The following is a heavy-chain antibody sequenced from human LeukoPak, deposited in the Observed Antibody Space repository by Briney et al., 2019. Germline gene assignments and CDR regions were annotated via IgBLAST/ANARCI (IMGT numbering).Heavy chain of an antibody. CDR1: GYTLTGVS. CDR2: INPNSGGT. Sequence: ASVKLSCKASGYTLTGVSMHWVRQAHGQGIVWMGSINPNSGGTSYAQKFQGRVTMTRDTSISTAYMELSRLRSDDTAVYYCARPSSSNYYYYYMDVWGKGTTVTVSS. CDR3: ARPSSSNYYYYYMDV. V-gene: IGHV1-2*02. D-gene: IGHD6-6*01. J-gene: IGHJ6*03.